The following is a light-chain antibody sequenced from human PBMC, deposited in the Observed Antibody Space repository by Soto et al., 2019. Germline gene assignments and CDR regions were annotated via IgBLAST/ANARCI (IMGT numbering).Light chain of an antibody. V-gene: IGKV3-15*01. Sequence: EIVMTQSPATLSVSPGEGATLSCRASQSLSSSLAWYQQKPGQAPRLLIYGASTRATGIPARFSGSGSGTEFTLTISSLLSVYFAVYSCQQYNNSPPIPFGYGTRL. CDR3: QQYNNSPPIP. CDR2: GAS. J-gene: IGKJ5*01. CDR1: QSLSSS.